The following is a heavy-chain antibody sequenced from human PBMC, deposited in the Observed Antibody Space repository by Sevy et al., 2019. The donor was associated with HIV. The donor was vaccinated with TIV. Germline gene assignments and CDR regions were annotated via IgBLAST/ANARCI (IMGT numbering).Heavy chain of an antibody. D-gene: IGHD3-3*02. CDR1: GYTLRELS. Sequence: ASVKVSCKVSGYTLRELSMHWVRQAPGKGLEWMGGFDPEDGETVYAQKFQGRVTMTEDTSTNTANMELSSLRSEDTAIYYCATGFTGEYPECGRIRCFTDYFAYWGQGALVTVSS. CDR3: ATGFTGEYPECGRIRCFTDYFAY. J-gene: IGHJ4*02. V-gene: IGHV1-24*01. CDR2: FDPEDGET.